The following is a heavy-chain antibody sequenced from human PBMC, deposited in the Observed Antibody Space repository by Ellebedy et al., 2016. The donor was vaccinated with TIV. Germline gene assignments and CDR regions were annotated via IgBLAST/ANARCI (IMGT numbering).Heavy chain of an antibody. CDR1: GYTFTRYA. V-gene: IGHV1-3*01. Sequence: AASVKVSCKASGYTFTRYAIHWVCQAPGQRLEWMGWINAGNGNTKYSQKFQGRVTITRDTSASTAYMELSSLRSEDTAVYYCARDLLGFVGDTYGRSSFGMDVWGQGTTVTVSS. CDR2: INAGNGNT. CDR3: ARDLLGFVGDTYGRSSFGMDV. J-gene: IGHJ6*02. D-gene: IGHD5-18*01.